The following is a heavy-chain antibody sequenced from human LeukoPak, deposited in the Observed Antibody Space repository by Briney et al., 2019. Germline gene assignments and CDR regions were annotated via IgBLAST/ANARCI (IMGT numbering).Heavy chain of an antibody. D-gene: IGHD3-3*01. CDR3: AREPTTIFGVVDRYGMDV. CDR1: GFTFSSYW. V-gene: IGHV3-74*01. Sequence: GGSLRLSCAASGFTFSSYWMHWVRQAPGKGLVWVSRINSDGSSTSYADSVTGRFAISRDNAKNTLYLQMNSLRAEDTAVYYCAREPTTIFGVVDRYGMDVWGQGTSVTVSS. J-gene: IGHJ6*02. CDR2: INSDGSST.